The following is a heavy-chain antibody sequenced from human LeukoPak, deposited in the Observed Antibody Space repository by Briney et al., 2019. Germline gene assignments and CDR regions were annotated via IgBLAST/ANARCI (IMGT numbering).Heavy chain of an antibody. CDR2: ISAYNGNT. CDR3: ARVGNSGSYSWFDP. Sequence: AASVKVSCKASGGTFSSYGISWVRQAPGQGLEWMGWISAYNGNTNYAQKLQGRVTMTTDTSTSTAYMELRSLRSDDTAVYYCARVGNSGSYSWFDPWGQGTLVTASS. J-gene: IGHJ5*02. CDR1: GGTFSSYG. V-gene: IGHV1-18*01. D-gene: IGHD1-26*01.